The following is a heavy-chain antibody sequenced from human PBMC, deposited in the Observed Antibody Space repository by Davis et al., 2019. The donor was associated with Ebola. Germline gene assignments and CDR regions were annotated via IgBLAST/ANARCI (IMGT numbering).Heavy chain of an antibody. D-gene: IGHD2-21*02. CDR3: ARGLPVTAQDY. Sequence: ASVKVSCQASGYTFTRHGISWVRHAPGQGLEWMGWISAYNGNTNYAQKLQGRVTMTTDTSTSTAYMELRSLRSDDTAVYYCARGLPVTAQDYWGQGTLVTVSS. V-gene: IGHV1-18*01. J-gene: IGHJ4*02. CDR2: ISAYNGNT. CDR1: GYTFTRHG.